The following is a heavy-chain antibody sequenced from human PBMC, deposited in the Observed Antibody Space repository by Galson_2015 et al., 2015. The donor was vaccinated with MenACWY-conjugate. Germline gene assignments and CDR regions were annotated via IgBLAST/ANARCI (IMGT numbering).Heavy chain of an antibody. V-gene: IGHV1-18*01. CDR2: ISAYHDYT. CDR3: ARVGYYSDTSGPPDY. J-gene: IGHJ4*02. D-gene: IGHD3-22*01. Sequence: SVKVSCKASGYSFTTYGISWVRQAPGQGLEWMGWISAYHDYTHYEQKFQGRVTMTTDTSTSTAYMELRSLRSDDTAVYYCARVGYYSDTSGPPDYWGQGSLVTVSS. CDR1: GYSFTTYG.